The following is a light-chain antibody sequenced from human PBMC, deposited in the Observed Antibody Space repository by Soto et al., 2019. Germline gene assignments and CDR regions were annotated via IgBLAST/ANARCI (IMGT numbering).Light chain of an antibody. Sequence: NQMNQSPSSVSASKGDRVTITCLASQGSSYYLAWYQQKPGKSPRLLIYAASTLQSGVPSRFSGSGSGTDFTLTISSLQPEDVVTFCCQNYNCVPCTFGQGTMLDIK. J-gene: IGKJ1*01. V-gene: IGKV1-27*01. CDR3: QNYNCVPCT. CDR1: QGSSYY. CDR2: AAS.